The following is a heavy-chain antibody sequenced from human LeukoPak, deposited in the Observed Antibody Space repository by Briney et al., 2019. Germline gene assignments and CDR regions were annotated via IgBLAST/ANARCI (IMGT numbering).Heavy chain of an antibody. J-gene: IGHJ4*02. CDR1: GGSISSYY. CDR3: ARSDCSGGSCYFDY. D-gene: IGHD2-15*01. Sequence: SETLSLICTVSGGSISSYYWSWIRQPPGKGLEWIGYIYYSGSTNYNPSLKSRVTISVDTSKNQFSLKLSSVTAADTAVYYCARSDCSGGSCYFDYWGQGTLVTVSS. V-gene: IGHV4-59*01. CDR2: IYYSGST.